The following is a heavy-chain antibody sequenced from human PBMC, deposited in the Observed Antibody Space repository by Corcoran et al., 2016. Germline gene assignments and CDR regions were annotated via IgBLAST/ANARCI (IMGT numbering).Heavy chain of an antibody. CDR1: GDSVSSNSAA. CDR3: AREPDWNYALRAFDI. CDR2: TYRRSKWYT. J-gene: IGHJ3*02. D-gene: IGHD1-7*01. V-gene: IGHV6-1*01. Sequence: HVQLQQSGPGLVKPSQTLSLTCAISGDSVSSNSAAWNWIRQSPSRGLEWLGRTYRRSKWYTEYAVSVKSRITINPDTSKNQFSLQLNSVTPEDTAGYYCAREPDWNYALRAFDIWGQGTMVTVS.